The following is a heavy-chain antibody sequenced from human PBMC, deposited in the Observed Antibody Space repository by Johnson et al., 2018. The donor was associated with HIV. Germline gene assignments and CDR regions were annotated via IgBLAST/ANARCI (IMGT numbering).Heavy chain of an antibody. CDR1: GFTFSSYA. CDR3: ARDRSSGWYGRVDAFDI. V-gene: IGHV3-30-3*01. D-gene: IGHD6-19*01. Sequence: QMQLVESGGGVVQPGRYLRLSCAASGFTFSSYAMHWVRQAPGKGLEWVAVISYDGSNKYYADSVKGRFTISRDNSKNTLYLQMNSLRAEDTAVYYCARDRSSGWYGRVDAFDIWGQGTMVTVSS. J-gene: IGHJ3*02. CDR2: ISYDGSNK.